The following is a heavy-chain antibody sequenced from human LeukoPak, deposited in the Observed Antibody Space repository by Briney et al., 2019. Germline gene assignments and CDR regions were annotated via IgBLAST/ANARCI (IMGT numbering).Heavy chain of an antibody. CDR2: IYYSGST. Sequence: SETLSLTCTVSGGSISTYYWSWIRQPPGKGLEWIGYIYYSGSTNYNPSLKSRVTISVDTSKNQFSLKLNSVTAADTAVYYCARRTGSSSWDYYYYYYMDVWGKGTTVTVSS. J-gene: IGHJ6*03. CDR1: GGSISTYY. D-gene: IGHD3-10*01. CDR3: ARRTGSSSWDYYYYYYMDV. V-gene: IGHV4-59*01.